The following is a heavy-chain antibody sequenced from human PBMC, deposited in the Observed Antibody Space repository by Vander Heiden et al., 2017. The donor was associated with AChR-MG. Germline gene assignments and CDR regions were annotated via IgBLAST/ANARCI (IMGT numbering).Heavy chain of an antibody. CDR1: GGTLTSYA. Sequence: QVQLVQSGAEVKKPGPSATVSCKASGGTLTSYAMSWVRQAPGQGLEWMGGIIPIFGTANYAQKCQGRGTITADESTSTAYMELSSLRSEDTAVYYCARAPPWPWYQLRNWFDPWGQGTLVTVSS. D-gene: IGHD2-2*01. V-gene: IGHV1-69*01. CDR2: IIPIFGTA. CDR3: ARAPPWPWYQLRNWFDP. J-gene: IGHJ5*02.